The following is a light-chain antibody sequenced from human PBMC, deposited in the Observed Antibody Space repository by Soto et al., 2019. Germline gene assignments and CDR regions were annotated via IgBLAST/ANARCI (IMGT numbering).Light chain of an antibody. CDR1: QDISNH. CDR2: DAS. Sequence: DIHMTQSPSSLSASVGDRVTITCQASQDISNHLNWYQQKPGKAPKLLIYDASNLETGVPSRFSGSGSGTDFTVTISSLQPEDFATYSCQQYYNLPITFGQGTRLEIK. CDR3: QQYYNLPIT. J-gene: IGKJ5*01. V-gene: IGKV1-33*01.